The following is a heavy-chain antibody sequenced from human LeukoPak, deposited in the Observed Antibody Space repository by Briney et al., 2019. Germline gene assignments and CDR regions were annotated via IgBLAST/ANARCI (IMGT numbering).Heavy chain of an antibody. Sequence: GGSLRLSCAASGFAFSSYNMNWVRQAPGKGLEWISYIGSSGSPTHYADTVGGRFTISRDNAKNSLYLQMNSLRDEDTAVYFCARRPYSDTSGRLSDVWGQGTTVTVSS. CDR2: IGSSGSPT. D-gene: IGHD3-22*01. V-gene: IGHV3-48*02. CDR3: ARRPYSDTSGRLSDV. J-gene: IGHJ6*02. CDR1: GFAFSSYN.